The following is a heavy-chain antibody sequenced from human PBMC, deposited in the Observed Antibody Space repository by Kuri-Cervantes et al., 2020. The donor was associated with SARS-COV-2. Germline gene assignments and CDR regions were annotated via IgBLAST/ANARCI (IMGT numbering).Heavy chain of an antibody. CDR2: TNPNSGGT. V-gene: IGHV1-2*02. Sequence: ASVKVSCKASGYTFTGYYMHWVRQAPGQGLEWMGWTNPNSGGTNYAQKFQGRVTMTRDTSISTAYMELSRLRSDDTAVYYCARGGIAARLVFDYWGQGTLVTVSS. D-gene: IGHD6-6*01. CDR1: GYTFTGYY. CDR3: ARGGIAARLVFDY. J-gene: IGHJ4*02.